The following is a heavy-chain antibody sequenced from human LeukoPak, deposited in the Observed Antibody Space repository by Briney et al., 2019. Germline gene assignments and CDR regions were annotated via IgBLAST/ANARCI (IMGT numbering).Heavy chain of an antibody. Sequence: TSETLSLTCTVSGGSISDYSWSWIRQPPGKGLEWIGNIYYSGSANHNPSLKSRVTISRDTSKNQFSLKLTSVTTADTAVYYCARAGGVKTAALDLDYWGQGTLVTVSS. CDR1: GGSISDYS. CDR3: ARAGGVKTAALDLDY. V-gene: IGHV4-59*01. J-gene: IGHJ4*02. CDR2: IYYSGSA. D-gene: IGHD6-25*01.